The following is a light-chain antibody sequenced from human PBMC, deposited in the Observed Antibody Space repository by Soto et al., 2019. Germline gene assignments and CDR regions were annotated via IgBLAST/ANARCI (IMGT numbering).Light chain of an antibody. CDR1: SGHSSYI. CDR3: ETWDSKV. J-gene: IGLJ7*01. V-gene: IGLV4-60*03. Sequence: VLTQSSSASASLGSSVKLTCTLSSGHSSYIIAWHQQQPGKAPRYLMKLEGSGSYNKGSGVPDRFSGSSSGADRYLTISNLQSEDEADYYCETWDSKVFGGGTQLTVL. CDR2: LEGSGSY.